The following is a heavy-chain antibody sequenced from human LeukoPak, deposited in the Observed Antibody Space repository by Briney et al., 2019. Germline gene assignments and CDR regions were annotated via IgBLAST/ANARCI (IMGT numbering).Heavy chain of an antibody. CDR1: GGSISSGSYY. J-gene: IGHJ6*03. D-gene: IGHD2-2*02. Sequence: SEALSLTCTVSGGSISSGSYYWSWIRQPAGKGLEWIGRIYTSGSTNYNPSLKSRVTISVDTSKNQFSLKLSSVTAADTAVYYCARVKAIGYCSSTSCYSHYYYYYMDVWGKGTTVTVSS. CDR2: IYTSGST. CDR3: ARVKAIGYCSSTSCYSHYYYYYMDV. V-gene: IGHV4-61*02.